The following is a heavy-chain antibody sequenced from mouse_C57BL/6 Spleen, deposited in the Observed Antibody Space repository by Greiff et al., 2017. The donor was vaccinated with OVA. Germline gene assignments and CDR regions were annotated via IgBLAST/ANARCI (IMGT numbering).Heavy chain of an antibody. CDR2: INYDGSST. CDR1: GFTFSDYY. V-gene: IGHV5-16*01. J-gene: IGHJ1*03. Sequence: EVQRVESEGGLVQPGSSMKLSCTASGFTFSDYYMAWVRQVPEKGLEWVANINYDGSSTYYLDSLKSRFIISRDNAKNILYLQMSSLKSEDTATYYCARIYDGYWYFDVWGTGTTVTVSS. D-gene: IGHD2-3*01. CDR3: ARIYDGYWYFDV.